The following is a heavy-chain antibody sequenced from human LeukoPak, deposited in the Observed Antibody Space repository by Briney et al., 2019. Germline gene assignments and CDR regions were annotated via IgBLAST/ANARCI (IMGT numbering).Heavy chain of an antibody. CDR3: AKTGLGSSGSYPQYYFDY. V-gene: IGHV3-23*01. Sequence: PGGSLRLSCAASGLAFSTYSMSWVRQAPGKGLEWVSAISGSGGSTYYADSVKGRFTISRDNSKNTLYLQMNSLRAEDTAVYYCAKTGLGSSGSYPQYYFDYWGQGTLVTVSS. CDR2: ISGSGGST. D-gene: IGHD3-10*01. CDR1: GLAFSTYS. J-gene: IGHJ4*02.